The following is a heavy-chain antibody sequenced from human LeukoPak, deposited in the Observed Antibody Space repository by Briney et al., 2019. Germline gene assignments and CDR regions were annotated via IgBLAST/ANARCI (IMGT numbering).Heavy chain of an antibody. D-gene: IGHD3-16*02. CDR1: GFTFSNAW. CDR2: IKSKTDGGTT. CDR3: TTDRVSDYVWGSYRYKEADY. J-gene: IGHJ4*02. V-gene: IGHV3-15*01. Sequence: GSLRLSCAASGFTFSNAWMSWVRQAPGKGLEWVGRIKSKTDGGTTDYAAPVKGRFTISRDDSKNTLYLQMNSLKTEDTAVYYCTTDRVSDYVWGSYRYKEADYWGQGTLVTVSS.